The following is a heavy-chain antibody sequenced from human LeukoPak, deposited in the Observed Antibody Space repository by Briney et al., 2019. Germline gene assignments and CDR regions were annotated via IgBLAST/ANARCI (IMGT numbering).Heavy chain of an antibody. D-gene: IGHD1-1*01. CDR3: ARDLLDPSYYYYGMDV. J-gene: IGHJ6*02. CDR1: GDSVSSKSTT. Sequence: SQTLSLTCAISGDSVSSKSTTWNWIRQSPSRGLEWLGRTYYRSKWYNDYAVSVKSRITINPDTSKDQFSLKLSSVTAADTAVYYCARDLLDPSYYYYGMDVWGQGTTVTVSS. CDR2: TYYRSKWYN. V-gene: IGHV6-1*01.